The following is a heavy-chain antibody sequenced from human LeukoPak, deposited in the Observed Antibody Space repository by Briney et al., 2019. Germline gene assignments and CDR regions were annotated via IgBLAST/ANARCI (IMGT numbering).Heavy chain of an antibody. CDR3: ARGEFYFDRGGYEQSFDS. CDR1: GASVSSGSHY. J-gene: IGHJ4*02. D-gene: IGHD3-22*01. Sequence: PSETLSLTCSVSGASVSSGSHYWGWIRQPPGKGLEWIGSVSYSGTSFHNPSLKSRVTISVGTSRNQFSLKLRSVTAADTAIYYCARGEFYFDRGGYEQSFDSWGQGTLVAVSS. CDR2: VSYSGTS. V-gene: IGHV4-39*01.